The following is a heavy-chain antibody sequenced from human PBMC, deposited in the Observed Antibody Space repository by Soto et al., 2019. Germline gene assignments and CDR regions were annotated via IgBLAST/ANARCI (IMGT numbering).Heavy chain of an antibody. V-gene: IGHV1-69*01. CDR2: IIPIFGTA. CDR3: ASGSGVRRVTGYYDYGMDV. J-gene: IGHJ6*02. CDR1: GGTFSSYA. Sequence: QVQLVQSGAEVKKPGSSVKVSCKASGGTFSSYAISWVRQAPGQGLEWMGGIIPIFGTANYAQKFQGRVTITADESTSKAYRELSSLRSEDTAVYYCASGSGVRRVTGYYDYGMDVWGQGTTVSVSS. D-gene: IGHD3-10*01.